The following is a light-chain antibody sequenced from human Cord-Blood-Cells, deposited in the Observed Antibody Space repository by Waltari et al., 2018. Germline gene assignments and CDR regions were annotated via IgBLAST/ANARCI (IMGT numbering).Light chain of an antibody. Sequence: EIVLTHSPGTLSLSPGERATLSCRASQSVSSSYLAWYQQKPGQAPRLLIYGASSRATGIPDRFSGSGSETDFTLTISRLEPEDFAVYYCQQYGSSPLTFGGGTKVEIK. CDR3: QQYGSSPLT. V-gene: IGKV3-20*01. CDR1: QSVSSSY. CDR2: GAS. J-gene: IGKJ4*01.